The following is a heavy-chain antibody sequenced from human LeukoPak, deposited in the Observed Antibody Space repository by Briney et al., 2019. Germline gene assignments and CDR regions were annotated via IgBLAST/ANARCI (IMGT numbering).Heavy chain of an antibody. V-gene: IGHV4-39*01. CDR3: ARSSYDYVWGSYRYTYYFDY. CDR1: GDSISSSNSY. CDR2: IYYSGNT. D-gene: IGHD3-16*02. J-gene: IGHJ4*02. Sequence: SETLSLTCTVSGDSISSSNSYWGWIRQPPGKGLEWIGSIYYSGNTYYNASLKSRVTISVDTSKNQFSLKLTSVTAADTAVYYCARSSYDYVWGSYRYTYYFDYWGQGTLVTVSS.